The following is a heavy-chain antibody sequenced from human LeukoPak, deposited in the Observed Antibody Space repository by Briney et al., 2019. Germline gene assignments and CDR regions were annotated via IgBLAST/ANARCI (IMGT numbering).Heavy chain of an antibody. CDR3: ARALGAGDYDDY. D-gene: IGHD3-16*01. CDR1: GYTFTSYY. V-gene: IGHV1-46*01. CDR2: INPSGGST. J-gene: IGHJ4*02. Sequence: ASVKVSFKASGYTFTSYYMHWVRQAPGQGLEWMGVINPSGGSTSYAQKFQGRVTMTMDTSKNQFSLKLSSVTAADIAVYYCARALGAGDYDDYWGQGTLVTVSS.